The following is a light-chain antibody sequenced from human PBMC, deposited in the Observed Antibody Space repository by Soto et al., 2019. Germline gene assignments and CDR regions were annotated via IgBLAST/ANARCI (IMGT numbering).Light chain of an antibody. CDR3: QHYYSTPPT. CDR2: WAS. J-gene: IGKJ3*01. V-gene: IGKV4-1*01. CDR1: QSVLYSSNNKNY. Sequence: DIVMTQSPDSLAVSLRERATINCKSSQSVLYSSNNKNYLAWSQQKPGQPPKLLSCWASTRESGVPDRFSGSGSGTGFTLTISSLQAEDVAVYYCQHYYSTPPTFGPGTKVDIK.